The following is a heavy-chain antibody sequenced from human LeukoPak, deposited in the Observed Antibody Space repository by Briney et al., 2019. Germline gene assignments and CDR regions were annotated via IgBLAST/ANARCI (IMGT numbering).Heavy chain of an antibody. D-gene: IGHD4-23*01. CDR3: TRSVNSQGYFQH. V-gene: IGHV3-73*01. CDR1: GFTFSGSA. CDR2: IRSKANSYAT. Sequence: GGSLRLXCAASGFTFSGSAMHWDRQASGKGLEWVGRIRSKANSYATAYAASVRGRFTISRDDSKNTAYLQMNSLKTEDTAVCYCTRSVNSQGYFQHWGQGTLVTVSS. J-gene: IGHJ1*01.